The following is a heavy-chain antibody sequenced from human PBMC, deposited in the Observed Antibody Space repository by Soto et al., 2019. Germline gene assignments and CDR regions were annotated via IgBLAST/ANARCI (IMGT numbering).Heavy chain of an antibody. CDR2: IYYSGST. CDR3: ARVRYSYYDILTGYEYFDY. V-gene: IGHV4-30-4*01. D-gene: IGHD3-9*01. J-gene: IGHJ4*02. CDR1: GGSISSGDYY. Sequence: ASETLSLTCTVSGGSISSGDYYWSWIRQPPGKGLEWIGYIYYSGSTYYNPSLKSRVTISVDTSKNQFSLKLSSVTAADTAVYYCARVRYSYYDILTGYEYFDYWGQGTLVTVSS.